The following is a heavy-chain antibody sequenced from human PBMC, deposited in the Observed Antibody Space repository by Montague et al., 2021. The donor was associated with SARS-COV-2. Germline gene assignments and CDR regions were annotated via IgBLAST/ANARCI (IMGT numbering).Heavy chain of an antibody. CDR2: FYNTGTT. V-gene: IGHV4-4*02. D-gene: IGHD1-26*01. CDR1: GDSTTTDNW. CDR3: GRKGSGRSDLAY. J-gene: IGHJ4*02. Sequence: SETLSLTCVVSGDSTTTDNWWSWVRLPPGRALGWVEEFYNTGTTNNKPPQKSGVSLSVTKSWNKFLLRLTSVTAADTAIYYGGRKGSGRSDLAYWGQGTLVTVSS.